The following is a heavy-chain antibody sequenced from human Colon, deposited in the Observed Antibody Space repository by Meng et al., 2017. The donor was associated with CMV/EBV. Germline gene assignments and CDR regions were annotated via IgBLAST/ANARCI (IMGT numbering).Heavy chain of an antibody. Sequence: LQESCPGLLTPSPTPSLTYTDSGGSISTYYWSWIRPPAGEGLEWLGRISTNRNTDYNPSLNSRATIWLDTSNNQFSLKLTSVTAADTAVYYCVRGGYSGTQTGGVQEYWGQGTLVTVSS. CDR2: ISTNRNT. CDR1: GGSISTYY. V-gene: IGHV4-4*07. J-gene: IGHJ4*02. CDR3: VRGGYSGTQTGGVQEY. D-gene: IGHD5-12*01.